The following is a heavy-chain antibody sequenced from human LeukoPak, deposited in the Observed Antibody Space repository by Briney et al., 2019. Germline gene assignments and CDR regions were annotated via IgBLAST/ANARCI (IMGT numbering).Heavy chain of an antibody. V-gene: IGHV3-7*04. CDR2: IKQDNIEK. CDR3: VRDGDYYDSSGYYDRLDY. CDR1: GFTFNSYW. Sequence: GGSLRLSCAASGFTFNSYWMTWVRQAPGKGLEWVANIKQDNIEKNYVDSVKGRFTISRDNAKSSLYLQMNSLRAEDTAVYYCVRDGDYYDSSGYYDRLDYWGQGTLVTVSS. J-gene: IGHJ4*02. D-gene: IGHD3-22*01.